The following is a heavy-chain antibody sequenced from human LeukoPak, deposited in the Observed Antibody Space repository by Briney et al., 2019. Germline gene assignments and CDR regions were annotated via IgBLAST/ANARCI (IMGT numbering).Heavy chain of an antibody. V-gene: IGHV4-34*01. J-gene: IGHJ4*02. Sequence: SETLSLTCAVYGGSFSGYYWSWIRQPPGKGLEWIGEINHSGSTNYNPSLKGRVTISVDTSKNQFSLKLSSVTAADTAVYYCARGPSNGSFDYWGQGTLVTVSS. CDR3: ARGPSNGSFDY. CDR1: GGSFSGYY. CDR2: INHSGST. D-gene: IGHD6-19*01.